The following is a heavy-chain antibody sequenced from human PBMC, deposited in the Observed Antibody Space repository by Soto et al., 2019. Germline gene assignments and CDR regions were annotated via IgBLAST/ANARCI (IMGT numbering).Heavy chain of an antibody. J-gene: IGHJ4*02. CDR3: TSLLGLRSSGWYIDY. V-gene: IGHV3-73*01. Sequence: PGGSLRLSCAASGFTFSGSAMHWVRQASGKGLEWVGRIRSKANSYATAYAASVKGRFTISRDDSKNTAYLQMNSLKTEDTAVYYCTSLLGLRSSGWYIDYWGEGTMLTVYS. CDR2: IRSKANSYAT. CDR1: GFTFSGSA. D-gene: IGHD6-19*01.